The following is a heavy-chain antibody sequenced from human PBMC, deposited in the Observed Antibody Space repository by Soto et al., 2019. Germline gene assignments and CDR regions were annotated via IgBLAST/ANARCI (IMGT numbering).Heavy chain of an antibody. CDR2: INSDGSST. D-gene: IGHD5-18*01. CDR3: AWGYSYGFWYFDL. CDR1: GFTFSSYW. J-gene: IGHJ2*01. V-gene: IGHV3-74*01. Sequence: EVQLVESGGGLVQPGGSLRLSCAASGFTFSSYWMHWVRQAPGKGLVWVSRINSDGSSTSYAYSVKGRFTISRENAKNTLYLQRSSRRAQDRAVYYCAWGYSYGFWYFDLWGRGTLVTVSS.